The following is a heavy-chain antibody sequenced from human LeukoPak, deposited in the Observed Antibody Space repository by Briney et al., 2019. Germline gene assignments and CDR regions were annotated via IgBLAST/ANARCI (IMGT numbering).Heavy chain of an antibody. CDR3: TTVEYGSGSYYFDY. Sequence: GGSLRLSCAASGFTFSNAWMSWVRQAPGKGLEWVGRIKSKTDSGTTDYAAPVKGRFTISRDDSKNTLYLQMNSLKTEDTAAYYCTTVEYGSGSYYFDYWGQGTLVTVSS. D-gene: IGHD3-10*01. CDR2: IKSKTDSGTT. J-gene: IGHJ4*02. V-gene: IGHV3-15*01. CDR1: GFTFSNAW.